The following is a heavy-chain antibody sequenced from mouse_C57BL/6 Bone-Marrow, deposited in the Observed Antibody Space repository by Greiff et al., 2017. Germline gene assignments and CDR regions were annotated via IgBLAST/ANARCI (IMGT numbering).Heavy chain of an antibody. CDR2: IYPGDGDT. J-gene: IGHJ1*03. CDR3: AREIYYYGSRYFDV. Sequence: VQLQESGAELVKPGASVKISCKASGYAFSSYWMNWVKQRPGKGLEWIGQIYPGDGDTNYNGKFKGKATLTADKSSSTACMQLSSLTSEDSAVYFCAREIYYYGSRYFDVWGTGTTVTVSS. D-gene: IGHD1-1*01. CDR1: GYAFSSYW. V-gene: IGHV1-80*01.